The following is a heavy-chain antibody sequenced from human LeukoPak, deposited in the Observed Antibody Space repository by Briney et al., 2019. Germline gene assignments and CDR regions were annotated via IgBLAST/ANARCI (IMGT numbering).Heavy chain of an antibody. CDR2: INPSGGST. CDR1: GYTFTSYY. CDR3: AGTRSRYCSSTSCHLFDWFDP. D-gene: IGHD2-2*01. J-gene: IGHJ5*02. V-gene: IGHV1-46*01. Sequence: ASVKVSCKASGYTFTSYYMHWVRQAPGQGLEWMGIINPSGGSTSYAQKFQGRVTMTRDTSTSTVYMELSSLRSEDTAVYYCAGTRSRYCSSTSCHLFDWFDPWGQGTLVTVSS.